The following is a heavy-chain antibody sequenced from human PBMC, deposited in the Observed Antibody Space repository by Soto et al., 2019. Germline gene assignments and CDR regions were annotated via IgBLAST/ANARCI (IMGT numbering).Heavy chain of an antibody. Sequence: GSLRLSCAASGFTFSSYAMSWVRQAPGKGLEWVSASSGSGAGTYSADSVKGRFTISRDNSKNTLFLQMNSLRDDDTAVYYCAKFTGTGSDSHGRLDYWGQGILVTVSS. J-gene: IGHJ4*02. D-gene: IGHD5-18*01. CDR1: GFTFSSYA. CDR3: AKFTGTGSDSHGRLDY. V-gene: IGHV3-23*01. CDR2: SSGSGAGT.